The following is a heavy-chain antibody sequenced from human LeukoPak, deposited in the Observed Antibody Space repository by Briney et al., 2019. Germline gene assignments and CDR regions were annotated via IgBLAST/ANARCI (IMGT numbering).Heavy chain of an antibody. J-gene: IGHJ4*02. CDR3: TYSPSSWPVND. V-gene: IGHV2-5*02. CDR2: IYWDDDK. CDR1: GFSLSTIGVG. D-gene: IGHD6-13*01. Sequence: ESGPTLVKPTQTLTLTCTFSGFSLSTIGVGVGWIRQPPGKALEWLALIYWDDDKRYSPSLKSRLTITKDTSKNQAVLTMTNMDPVDTATYYCTYSPSSWPVNDWGQGTLVTVSS.